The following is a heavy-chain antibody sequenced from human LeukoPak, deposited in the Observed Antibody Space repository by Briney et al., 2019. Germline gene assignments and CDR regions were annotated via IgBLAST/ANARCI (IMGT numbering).Heavy chain of an antibody. CDR2: FDPEDGET. V-gene: IGHV1-24*01. D-gene: IGHD3-3*01. Sequence: ASVKVSCKVSGYTLTELSMHWVRQAPGKGLEWMGGFDPEDGETIYAQKFQGRVTMTEDTSTDTAYTELSSLRSEDTAVYYCATSQRSSISYPFDPWGQGTLVTVSS. CDR3: ATSQRSSISYPFDP. CDR1: GYTLTELS. J-gene: IGHJ5*02.